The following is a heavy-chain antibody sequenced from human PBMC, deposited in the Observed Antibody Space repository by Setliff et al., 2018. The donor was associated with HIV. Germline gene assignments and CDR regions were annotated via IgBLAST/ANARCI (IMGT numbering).Heavy chain of an antibody. Sequence: LVNPTQTLTLTCTFSGFSLSTGGMSVNWIRQSPGKALEWLARIDWDDDKYYKTSLKTRLSVSKDTSKNQVVLIMTNMDPEDTATYFCARILFGGGFDSWGQGTLVTVSS. CDR2: IDWDDDK. J-gene: IGHJ4*02. CDR1: GFSLSTGGMS. D-gene: IGHD2-15*01. V-gene: IGHV2-70*11. CDR3: ARILFGGGFDS.